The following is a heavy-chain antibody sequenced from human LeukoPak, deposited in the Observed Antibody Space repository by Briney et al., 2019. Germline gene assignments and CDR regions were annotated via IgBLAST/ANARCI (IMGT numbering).Heavy chain of an antibody. CDR2: IKEDGSEK. V-gene: IGHV3-7*03. Sequence: GGSLRLSCAASGFTFSSYEMNWVRQAPGKGLEWVANIKEDGSEKNYVDSVKGRFTISRDNSKNTLYLQMNSLRAEDTAVYYCAKGPIAFDIWGQGTMATVSS. CDR1: GFTFSSYE. CDR3: AKGPIAFDI. J-gene: IGHJ3*02.